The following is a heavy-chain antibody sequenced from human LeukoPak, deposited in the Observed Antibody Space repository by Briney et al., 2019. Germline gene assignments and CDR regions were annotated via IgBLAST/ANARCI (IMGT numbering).Heavy chain of an antibody. CDR1: GYSVSNCYY. V-gene: IGHV4-38-2*02. Sequence: NSSETLSLTCTVSGYSVSNCYYWGWSRQPPGRGLEWIGSIYHSGSTYYNPSLKSRVTISVDTSKNQFSLKLSSVTAADTAVYYCARGGTVTTAVGKGEFDYWGQGTLVTVSS. J-gene: IGHJ4*02. D-gene: IGHD4-17*01. CDR2: IYHSGST. CDR3: ARGGTVTTAVGKGEFDY.